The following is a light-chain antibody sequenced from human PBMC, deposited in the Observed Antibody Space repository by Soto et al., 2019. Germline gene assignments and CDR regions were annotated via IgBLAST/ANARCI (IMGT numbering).Light chain of an antibody. CDR1: TGAVTSGHY. Sequence: QAVVTQEPSLTVSPGGTVTLTCGSSTGAVTSGHYPHWFQQKSGQAPRTLIYDTNNRHSWTPARFSGSLLGGKGALTLSDAQPEDEADYYSLLTYPGVGEVFGTGTKLTVL. J-gene: IGLJ1*01. CDR2: DTN. CDR3: LLTYPGVGEV. V-gene: IGLV7-46*01.